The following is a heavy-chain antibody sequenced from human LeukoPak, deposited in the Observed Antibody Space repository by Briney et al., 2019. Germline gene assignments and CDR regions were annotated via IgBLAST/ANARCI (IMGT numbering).Heavy chain of an antibody. V-gene: IGHV3-43D*03. CDR2: ISWDRGRT. D-gene: IGHD2-2*02. CDR1: GFTLDDYA. Sequence: PGGSLRLSCAASGFTLDDYAMYWVRQAPGEGREWASLISWDRGRTYYADSLKGRFTISRDNSKNSLYPQMNSLRAEDTALYYCAKGPYCSSTSCYTPYFDYSGQGTLLTVSS. J-gene: IGHJ4*02. CDR3: AKGPYCSSTSCYTPYFDY.